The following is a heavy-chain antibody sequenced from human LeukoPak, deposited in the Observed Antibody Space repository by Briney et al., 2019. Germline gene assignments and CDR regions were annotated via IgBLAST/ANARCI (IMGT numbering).Heavy chain of an antibody. D-gene: IGHD2-15*01. CDR3: ARACGGGSCRRNWFDP. CDR2: IIPIFGTA. V-gene: IGHV1-69*13. Sequence: ASVKVSCMASGGTFSSYAISWVRQAPGQGLEWMGGIIPIFGTANYAQKFQGRVTITADESTSTAYMELSSLRSEDTAVYYCARACGGGSCRRNWFDPWGQGTLVTVSS. CDR1: GGTFSSYA. J-gene: IGHJ5*02.